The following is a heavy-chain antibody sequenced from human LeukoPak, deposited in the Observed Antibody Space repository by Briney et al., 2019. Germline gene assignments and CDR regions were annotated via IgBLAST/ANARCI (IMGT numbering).Heavy chain of an antibody. CDR2: ISYDGSNK. CDR3: AKEKRDTAMVTPLFDY. Sequence: GGSLRLSCAASGSTFSSYGMHWVRQAPGKGLEWVAVISYDGSNKYYADSVKGRFTISRDNSKNTLYLQMNSLRAEDTAVYYCAKEKRDTAMVTPLFDYWGQGTLVTVSS. J-gene: IGHJ4*02. V-gene: IGHV3-30*18. CDR1: GSTFSSYG. D-gene: IGHD5-18*01.